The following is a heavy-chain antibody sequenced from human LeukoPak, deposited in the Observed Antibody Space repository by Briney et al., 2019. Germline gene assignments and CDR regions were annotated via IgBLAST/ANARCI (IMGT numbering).Heavy chain of an antibody. Sequence: GGSLRLSCAASGFTFNTYTMNWVRQAPGKGLEWVSSISSSSSYIYYADSVKGRFTISRDNAKNSLYLQMNSLRAEDTAVYYCARAGHAYCGGDCYWEFDYWGQGTLVTVSS. CDR1: GFTFNTYT. V-gene: IGHV3-21*01. CDR3: ARAGHAYCGGDCYWEFDY. J-gene: IGHJ4*02. D-gene: IGHD2-21*02. CDR2: ISSSSSYI.